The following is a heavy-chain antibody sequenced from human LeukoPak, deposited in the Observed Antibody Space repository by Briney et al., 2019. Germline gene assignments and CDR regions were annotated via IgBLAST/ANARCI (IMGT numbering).Heavy chain of an antibody. CDR1: GGSISSYY. Sequence: SDTLSLICTVSGGSISSYYWSWIRQPPGKGLEWIGYIYYSGSTNYNPSLKSRVTISVDTSKNQFSLKLSSVTAADTAVYYCARVIGLAYFDYWGQGTLVTVSS. V-gene: IGHV4-59*07. J-gene: IGHJ4*02. CDR2: IYYSGST. D-gene: IGHD3-16*02. CDR3: ARVIGLAYFDY.